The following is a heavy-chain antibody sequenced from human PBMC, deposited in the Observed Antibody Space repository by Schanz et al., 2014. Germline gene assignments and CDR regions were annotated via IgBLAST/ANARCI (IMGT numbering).Heavy chain of an antibody. CDR2: ISGSGAST. CDR1: GFGFSSYS. Sequence: EVQLVESGGGLIQPGGSLRLSCAASGFGFSSYSMNWVRQAPGKGLEWVSGISGSGASTYYADSVRGRFTMSRDNSKNTVHLQMSSLRVEDTAVYYCARVDSSGYFFDNWGQGTRVTVSS. V-gene: IGHV3-23*04. D-gene: IGHD3-22*01. CDR3: ARVDSSGYFFDN. J-gene: IGHJ4*02.